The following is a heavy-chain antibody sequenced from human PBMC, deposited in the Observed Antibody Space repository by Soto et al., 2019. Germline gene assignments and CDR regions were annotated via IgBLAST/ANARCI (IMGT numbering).Heavy chain of an antibody. CDR2: ISGSGTST. CDR1: GFTFSSYA. V-gene: IGHV3-23*01. D-gene: IGHD6-19*01. J-gene: IGHJ4*02. Sequence: PVGSLRLSCAASGFTFSSYAMSWVRQAPGKGLEWVSAISGSGTSTYYADSVKGRFTISRDNSKNTVSLEMTSLRAEDTAVYYCAKGGRQWLVTSDFNYWGQGALVTVSS. CDR3: AKGGRQWLVTSDFNY.